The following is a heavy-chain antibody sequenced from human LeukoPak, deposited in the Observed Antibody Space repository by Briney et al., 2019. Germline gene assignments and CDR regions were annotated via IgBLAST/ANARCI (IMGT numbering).Heavy chain of an antibody. Sequence: ASVKVSCKASGFTFSNSAIQWVRQARGQRLEWIGWIGVAGGNTNYAQTLQGRITITRDMSTSTAYMELASLRSDDTAVYYCAAEIYGGNTDCCTFDFWGLGTPVTVSS. J-gene: IGHJ3*01. D-gene: IGHD4-23*01. V-gene: IGHV1-58*02. CDR2: IGVAGGNT. CDR3: AAEIYGGNTDCCTFDF. CDR1: GFTFSNSA.